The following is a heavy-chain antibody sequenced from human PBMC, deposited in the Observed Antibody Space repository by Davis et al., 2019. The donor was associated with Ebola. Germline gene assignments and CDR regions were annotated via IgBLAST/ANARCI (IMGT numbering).Heavy chain of an antibody. CDR3: ARDGGYCINGVCSYYYYVMDV. CDR1: GFTFSTYS. CDR2: ISSSSSHI. D-gene: IGHD2-8*01. J-gene: IGHJ6*02. Sequence: PGGSLRLSCAASGFTFSTYSMTWVRQAPGKGLEWVSFISSSSSHIYYADSVKGRFTISRDNAKNSLYLQMNSLRAEDTAVHYCARDGGYCINGVCSYYYYVMDVWGQGTTVTVSS. V-gene: IGHV3-21*01.